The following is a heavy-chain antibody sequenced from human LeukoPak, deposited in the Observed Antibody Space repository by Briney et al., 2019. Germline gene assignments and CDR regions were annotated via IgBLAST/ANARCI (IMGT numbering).Heavy chain of an antibody. CDR3: ARGPRAVAGTYFQH. Sequence: ASVKVSCKASGYTFTSYAMNWVRQAPGQGLEWMGWINTNTGNPTYAQGFTGRFVFSLDTSVSTAYLQISSLKAEDTAVYYCARGPRAVAGTYFQHWGQGTLVTVSS. D-gene: IGHD6-19*01. J-gene: IGHJ1*01. V-gene: IGHV7-4-1*02. CDR1: GYTFTSYA. CDR2: INTNTGNP.